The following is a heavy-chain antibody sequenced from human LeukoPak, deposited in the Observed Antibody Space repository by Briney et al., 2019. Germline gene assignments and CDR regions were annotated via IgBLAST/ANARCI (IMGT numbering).Heavy chain of an antibody. V-gene: IGHV3-30*02. J-gene: IGHJ5*02. CDR1: GFTFSSYG. Sequence: GGSLRLSCAASGFTFSSYGMHWVRQAPGKGLEWVAFIRYDGSNKYYADSVKGRFTISRDNAKNTLYLQMNSLRAEDTAVYYCAREYGFGSGSYYPWGQGTLVTVSS. D-gene: IGHD3-10*01. CDR2: IRYDGSNK. CDR3: AREYGFGSGSYYP.